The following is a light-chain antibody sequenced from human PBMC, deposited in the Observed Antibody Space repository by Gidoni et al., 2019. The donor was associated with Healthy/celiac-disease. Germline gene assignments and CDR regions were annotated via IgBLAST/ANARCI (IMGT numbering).Light chain of an antibody. CDR2: SNN. V-gene: IGLV1-44*01. Sequence: QSVLTQPPSASGTPGQRVTISCSGSSSNIGSNTVNWYQQLPGPAPKLLIYSNNQRPSGVPDRFSGSKSGTSASLAISGLQSEDEADYYCAAWDDSLNGPGVFGGGTKLTVL. CDR1: SSNIGSNT. J-gene: IGLJ2*01. CDR3: AAWDDSLNGPGV.